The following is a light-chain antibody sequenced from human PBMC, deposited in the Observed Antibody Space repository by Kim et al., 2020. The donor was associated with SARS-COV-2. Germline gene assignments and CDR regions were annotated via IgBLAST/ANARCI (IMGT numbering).Light chain of an antibody. J-gene: IGKJ1*01. V-gene: IGKV1-5*01. CDR3: QHHENYPWT. Sequence: DIQMTQSPSTLSASVGDRVTITCRASQGIAGWLAWYQQRPGKAPKLLIYDAYSLESGVPSRFRGTGSGTEFTLTINSLQPDDFATYYCQHHENYPWTFGQGTKVDIK. CDR1: QGIAGW. CDR2: DAY.